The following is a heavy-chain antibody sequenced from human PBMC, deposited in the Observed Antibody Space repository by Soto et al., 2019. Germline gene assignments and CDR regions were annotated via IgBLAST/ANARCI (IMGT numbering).Heavy chain of an antibody. D-gene: IGHD3-16*01. CDR1: GGSISSSSYY. CDR2: IYYSGST. CDR3: VGGWNWFDP. V-gene: IGHV4-39*01. Sequence: PSETLSLTCTVSGGSISSSSYYWGWIRQPPGKGLEWIGSIYYSGSTYYNPSLKSRVTISVDTSKNQFSLKLSSVTAADTAVYYCVGGWNWFDPWGQGTLVTVSS. J-gene: IGHJ5*02.